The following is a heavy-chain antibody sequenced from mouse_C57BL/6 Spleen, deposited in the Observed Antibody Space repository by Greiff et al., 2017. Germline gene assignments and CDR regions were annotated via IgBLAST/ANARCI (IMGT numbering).Heavy chain of an antibody. CDR2: IRDGGSYT. CDR3: EREDYYGSSWYAMDY. Sequence: EVKLMESGGGLVKPGGSLKLSCAASGFTFSSYAMSWVRQTPEKRLEWVATIRDGGSYTYYPDNVKGRFTISRDNAKNNLYLQMSHLKSEDTAMYYCEREDYYGSSWYAMDYWGQGTSVTVSS. D-gene: IGHD1-1*01. CDR1: GFTFSSYA. V-gene: IGHV5-4*01. J-gene: IGHJ4*01.